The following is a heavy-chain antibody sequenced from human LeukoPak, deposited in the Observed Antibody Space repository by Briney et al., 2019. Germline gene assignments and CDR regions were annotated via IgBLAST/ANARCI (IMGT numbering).Heavy chain of an antibody. V-gene: IGHV4-34*01. Sequence: SETLPLTCAVYGGSFSGYYWSWIRQPPGKGLEWIGEINHSGSTNYNPSLKSRVTISVDTSKNQFSLKLSSVTAADTAVYYCASSRVAAASAFDIWGQGTMVTVSS. CDR1: GGSFSGYY. J-gene: IGHJ3*02. CDR2: INHSGST. D-gene: IGHD2-15*01. CDR3: ASSRVAAASAFDI.